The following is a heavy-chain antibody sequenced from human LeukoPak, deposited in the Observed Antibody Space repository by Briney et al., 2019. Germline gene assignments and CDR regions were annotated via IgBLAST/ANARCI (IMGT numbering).Heavy chain of an antibody. CDR1: GFTFSTYW. Sequence: GGSLRLSCAASGFTFSTYWMHWVRQAPGKGLVWVSRIKSDGSTNYADSVKGRFTISRDNAKKTVSLQMNSLRPEDTGVYYCARAPSEIGGYYPEYFRHWGQGTLVTVSS. V-gene: IGHV3-74*01. CDR3: ARAPSEIGGYYPEYFRH. D-gene: IGHD3-22*01. CDR2: IKSDGST. J-gene: IGHJ1*01.